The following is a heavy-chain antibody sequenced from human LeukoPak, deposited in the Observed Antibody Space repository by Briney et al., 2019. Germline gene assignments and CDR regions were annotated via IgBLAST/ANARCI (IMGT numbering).Heavy chain of an antibody. CDR3: AREGERNSSGWYVPRPLGY. Sequence: GGSLRLSCAASGFTFSSYEMNWVRQAPGKGLEWVSYISSSDSTIYYADSVKGRFTISRDNAKNSLYLQMNSLRAEDTAVYYCAREGERNSSGWYVPRPLGYWGQGTLVTVSS. CDR1: GFTFSSYE. CDR2: ISSSDSTI. J-gene: IGHJ4*02. D-gene: IGHD6-19*01. V-gene: IGHV3-48*03.